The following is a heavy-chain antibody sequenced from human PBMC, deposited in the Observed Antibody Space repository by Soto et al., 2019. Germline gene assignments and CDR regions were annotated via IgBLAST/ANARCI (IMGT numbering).Heavy chain of an antibody. V-gene: IGHV1-18*01. CDR1: GYTFTSYG. Sequence: ASVKVSCKASGYTFTSYGISWVRQAPGQGLEWMGWISAYNGNTNYAQKLQGRVTMTTDTSTSTAYMELRSLRSDDTAVYYCARDRPHKHILTGYSNYYYYYMDVWGKGTTVTVSS. D-gene: IGHD3-9*01. CDR2: ISAYNGNT. CDR3: ARDRPHKHILTGYSNYYYYYMDV. J-gene: IGHJ6*03.